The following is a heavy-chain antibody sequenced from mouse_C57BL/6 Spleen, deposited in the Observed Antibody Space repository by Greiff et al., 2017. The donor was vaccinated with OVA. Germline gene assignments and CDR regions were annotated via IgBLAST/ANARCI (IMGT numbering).Heavy chain of an antibody. D-gene: IGHD1-3*01. Sequence: EVQLVESEGGLVQPGSSMKLSCTASGFTFSDYYMAWVRQVPEKGLEWVANINYDGSSTYYLDSLKGRFIISRDNAKNILYLQMSSLKSEDTATYDGAREGYNWDYFDYWGQGTTLTVSS. CDR1: GFTFSDYY. J-gene: IGHJ2*01. CDR2: INYDGSST. V-gene: IGHV5-16*01. CDR3: AREGYNWDYFDY.